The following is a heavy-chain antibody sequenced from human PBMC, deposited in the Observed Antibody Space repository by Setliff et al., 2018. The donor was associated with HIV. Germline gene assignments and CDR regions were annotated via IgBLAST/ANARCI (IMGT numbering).Heavy chain of an antibody. CDR3: ARGYLISGTQKSYYMDV. CDR1: GYTLTELS. Sequence: ASVKVSCKVSGYTLTELSMHWVRQAPGKGLEWMGGFDPEDGKTIYAQKFQGRVTMTEDTSTDTAYMELSSLRSEDTAVYYCARGYLISGTQKSYYMDVWGKGTTVTVSS. CDR2: FDPEDGKT. J-gene: IGHJ6*03. V-gene: IGHV1-24*01. D-gene: IGHD1-26*01.